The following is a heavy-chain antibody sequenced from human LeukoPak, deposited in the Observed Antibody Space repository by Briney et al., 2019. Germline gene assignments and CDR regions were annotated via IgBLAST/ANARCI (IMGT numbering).Heavy chain of an antibody. J-gene: IGHJ6*03. Sequence: NSSETLSLTCAVNGGSFSGSYWSWIRQPPGKGLEWIGEINHSGSTNYNPSLKSRVTISVDTSKNQFSLKLSSVTAADTAVYYCARDPVVPAAMHYYMYVWGKGTTVTVSS. D-gene: IGHD2-2*01. CDR3: ARDPVVPAAMHYYMYV. V-gene: IGHV4-34*01. CDR1: GGSFSGSY. CDR2: INHSGST.